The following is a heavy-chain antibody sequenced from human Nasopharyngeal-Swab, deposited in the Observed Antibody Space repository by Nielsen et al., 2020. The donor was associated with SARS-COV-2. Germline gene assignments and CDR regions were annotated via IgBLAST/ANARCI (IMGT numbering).Heavy chain of an antibody. CDR1: GFTFSSYS. Sequence: LSLTCAASGFTFSSYSMNWVRQAPGKGLEWVSSISSSSSYIYYADSAKGRFTISRDNAKNSLYLQMNSLRAEDTAVYYCARGQYCSSTSCYARGYYYYYGMDVWGQGTTVTVSS. J-gene: IGHJ6*02. D-gene: IGHD2-2*01. CDR2: ISSSSSYI. V-gene: IGHV3-21*01. CDR3: ARGQYCSSTSCYARGYYYYYGMDV.